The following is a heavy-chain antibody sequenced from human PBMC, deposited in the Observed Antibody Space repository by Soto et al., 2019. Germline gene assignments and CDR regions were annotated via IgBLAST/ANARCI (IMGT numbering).Heavy chain of an antibody. J-gene: IGHJ3*02. V-gene: IGHV5-51*03. CDR2: IYPGDSDT. CDR1: GYGFTSYW. CDR3: ARPMTTENDAFDI. D-gene: IGHD4-17*01. Sequence: GESLKISCKGSGYGFTSYWIGWVRQMPGKGLEWMGIIYPGDSDTRYSPSFQGQVTISADKSISTAYLQWSSLKASDTAMYYCARPMTTENDAFDIWGQGTMVTVSS.